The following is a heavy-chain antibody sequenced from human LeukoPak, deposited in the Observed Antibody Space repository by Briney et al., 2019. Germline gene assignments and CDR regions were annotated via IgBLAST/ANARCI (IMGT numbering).Heavy chain of an antibody. CDR2: ISYSGTT. Sequence: PSQTLSLTCTVFGGSISSGDYYWSWIRQPPGKGLEWIGYISYSGTTYYNPSLMSRVTISVDRSKRQLSLKLSSVTAADTAVYYCARGGSSHDYNDHEPFEYWGQGTLVTVSS. D-gene: IGHD5-24*01. CDR1: GGSISSGDYY. V-gene: IGHV4-30-4*01. CDR3: ARGGSSHDYNDHEPFEY. J-gene: IGHJ4*02.